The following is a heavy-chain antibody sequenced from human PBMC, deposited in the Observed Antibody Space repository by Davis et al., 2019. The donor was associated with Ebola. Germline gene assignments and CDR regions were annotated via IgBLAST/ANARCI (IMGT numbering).Heavy chain of an antibody. D-gene: IGHD3-22*01. CDR3: ARVGTYYYDSSGYTNEAYYFDY. J-gene: IGHJ4*02. CDR1: GGTFSSYA. CDR2: INPNSGGT. Sequence: AASVKVSCKASGGTFSSYAISWVRQAPGQGLEWMGWINPNSGGTNYAQKLQGRVTMTTDTSTSTAYMELRSLRSDDTAVYYCARVGTYYYDSSGYTNEAYYFDYWGQGTLVTVSS. V-gene: IGHV1-18*01.